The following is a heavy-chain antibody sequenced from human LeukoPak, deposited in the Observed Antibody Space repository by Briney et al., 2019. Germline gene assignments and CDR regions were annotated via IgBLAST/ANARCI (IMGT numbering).Heavy chain of an antibody. CDR2: MDPNSGNT. V-gene: IGHV1-8*01. D-gene: IGHD5-12*01. Sequence: ASVKVSCKASGYTFTSYDINWVRQATGQGLEWMGWMDPNSGNTGYAQKFQGRVTMTRNTSISTAYMELSSLRSEDTAVYYCARSRYESFNIVATEFDYWGQGTLVTVSS. CDR3: ARSRYESFNIVATEFDY. J-gene: IGHJ4*02. CDR1: GYTFTSYD.